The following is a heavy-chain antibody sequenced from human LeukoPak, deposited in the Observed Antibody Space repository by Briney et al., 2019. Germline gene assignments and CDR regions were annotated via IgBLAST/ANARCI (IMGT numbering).Heavy chain of an antibody. CDR2: IYSSGST. J-gene: IGHJ5*02. CDR1: GGSISSYY. Sequence: SETLSLTCTVSGGSISSYYWNWIRQPAGKGLEWIGRIYSSGSTNYDPSLKSRVTMSVDTSKNQFSVRLTSVPAWNTAGYYGSREPPSLGGRFDPWAREPWSPSPQ. CDR3: SREPPSLGGRFDP. D-gene: IGHD3-16*01. V-gene: IGHV4-4*07.